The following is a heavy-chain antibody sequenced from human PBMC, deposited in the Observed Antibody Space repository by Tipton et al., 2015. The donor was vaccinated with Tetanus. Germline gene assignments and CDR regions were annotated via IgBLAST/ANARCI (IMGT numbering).Heavy chain of an antibody. CDR2: IYHSGST. Sequence: SGGSITSDNHYWSWIRQPPGKGLEWIGYIYHSGSTYYNASLKSRLDISLDTSKNQFSLRLTSVTVADTAVYYCARSKGGTRDYYAIKYWGQGTLVTVSS. J-gene: IGHJ4*02. CDR1: GGSITSDNHY. V-gene: IGHV4-31*02. D-gene: IGHD3-3*01. CDR3: ARSKGGTRDYYAIKY.